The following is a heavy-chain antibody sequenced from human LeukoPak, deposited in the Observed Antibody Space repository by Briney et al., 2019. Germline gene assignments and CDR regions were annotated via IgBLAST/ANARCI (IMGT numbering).Heavy chain of an antibody. J-gene: IGHJ3*02. Sequence: SETLSLTCTVSGGSISSSSYYWGWIRQPPWKGLEWIGSIYYSRSTYYNPSLKSRVTISVDTSKNQFSLKLSSVTAADTAVYYCARLGVGAFDIWGQGTMVTVSS. CDR2: IYYSRST. V-gene: IGHV4-39*01. D-gene: IGHD2-15*01. CDR3: ARLGVGAFDI. CDR1: GGSISSSSYY.